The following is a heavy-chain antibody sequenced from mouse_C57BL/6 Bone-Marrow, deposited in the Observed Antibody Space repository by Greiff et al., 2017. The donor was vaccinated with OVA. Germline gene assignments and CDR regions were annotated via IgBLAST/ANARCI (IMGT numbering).Heavy chain of an antibody. CDR2: INPGSGGT. CDR3: ARGRPYFDY. V-gene: IGHV1-54*01. CDR1: GYAFTNYL. Sequence: QVQLQQPGAELVRPGTSVKVSCKASGYAFTNYLIEWVKQRPGQGLEWIGVINPGSGGTNYNEKFKGKATLTADKSSSTAYMQLSSLTSEDSAVYFCARGRPYFDYWGQGTTLTVSS. J-gene: IGHJ2*01.